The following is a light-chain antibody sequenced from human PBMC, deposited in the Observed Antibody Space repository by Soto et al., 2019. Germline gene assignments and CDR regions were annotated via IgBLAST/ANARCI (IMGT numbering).Light chain of an antibody. CDR1: SSDVGAYNF. CDR3: ASLTTTSVV. J-gene: IGLJ1*01. Sequence: SVLTQPASVSGSPGQSITISCTGTSSDVGAYNFVSWYHHHPDKAPKPMISEVSNGPSGVSDRFSGSKSGNTASLTISGLQAEDEADYYCASLTTTSVVFGTGTKVTVL. V-gene: IGLV2-14*01. CDR2: EVS.